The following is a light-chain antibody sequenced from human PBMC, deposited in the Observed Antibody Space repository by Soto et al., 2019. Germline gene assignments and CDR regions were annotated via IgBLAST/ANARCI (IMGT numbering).Light chain of an antibody. CDR2: DAS. J-gene: IGKJ5*01. CDR1: QSVGST. V-gene: IGKV3-11*01. CDR3: QQRSIWPLT. Sequence: EIVLTQSPAALSVSPGERVTLSCWASQSVGSTLNWYQQRPGQAPRLLIYDASNRATGIPARFSGSGSGTDFTLTISSLEAEDFAVYYCQQRSIWPLTFGQGTRLEIK.